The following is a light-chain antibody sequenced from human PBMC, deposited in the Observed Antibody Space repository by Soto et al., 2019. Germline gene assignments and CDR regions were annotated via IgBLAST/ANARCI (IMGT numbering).Light chain of an antibody. CDR2: GAS. CDR1: QSVSSSY. J-gene: IGKJ2*01. CDR3: QQYGSSPPYT. Sequence: PDILSLSPGERATLSCRASQSVSSSYLAWYQQKPGQAPRLLIYGASNRATGIPDRFSASGSKTNFTLTISRLEPEDFAVYYCQQYGSSPPYTFGQGTKLEIK. V-gene: IGKV3-20*01.